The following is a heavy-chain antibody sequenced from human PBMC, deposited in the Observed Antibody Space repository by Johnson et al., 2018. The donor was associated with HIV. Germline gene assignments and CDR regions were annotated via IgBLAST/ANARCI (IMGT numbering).Heavy chain of an antibody. Sequence: VQLVESGGGVVQPGRSLRLSCAASGFTFDDYAMHWVRQAPGKGLEWVSGISWNSGSIGYADSVKGRFTISRDNSKNTLYLQMNSLRAEDTAVYYCARESRTTVVIRGGAFDIWGQGTMVTVSS. CDR1: GFTFDDYA. CDR2: ISWNSGSI. CDR3: ARESRTTVVIRGGAFDI. V-gene: IGHV3-9*01. J-gene: IGHJ3*02. D-gene: IGHD4-23*01.